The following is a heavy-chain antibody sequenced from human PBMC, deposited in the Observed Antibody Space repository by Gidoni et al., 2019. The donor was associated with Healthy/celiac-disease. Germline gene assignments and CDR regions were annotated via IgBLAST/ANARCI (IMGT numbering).Heavy chain of an antibody. CDR3: AREPRLEYYYDSSGYYPDY. J-gene: IGHJ4*02. CDR2: INHSGST. CDR1: GGSFSGYY. V-gene: IGHV4-34*01. D-gene: IGHD3-22*01. Sequence: QVQLQQWGAGLLKPSETLSLTCAVYGGSFSGYYWSWIRQPPGKGLEWIGEINHSGSTNYNPSLKSRVTISVDTSKNQFSLKLSSVTAADTAVYYCAREPRLEYYYDSSGYYPDYWGQGTLVTVSS.